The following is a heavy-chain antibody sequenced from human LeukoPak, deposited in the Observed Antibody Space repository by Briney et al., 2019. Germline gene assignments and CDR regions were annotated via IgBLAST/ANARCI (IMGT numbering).Heavy chain of an antibody. Sequence: GGSLRLSCAASGFVFGSYGIHWVRQAPGKGLEWVSFIRFDGTTQYYADSVKGRFTISRDNSKFTVHLLMTSLRPEDTAVYYFSKESNYDISVYLNWGQGPLVTVSS. V-gene: IGHV3-30*02. CDR1: GFVFGSYG. J-gene: IGHJ4*02. CDR3: SKESNYDISVYLN. CDR2: IRFDGTTQ. D-gene: IGHD3-22*01.